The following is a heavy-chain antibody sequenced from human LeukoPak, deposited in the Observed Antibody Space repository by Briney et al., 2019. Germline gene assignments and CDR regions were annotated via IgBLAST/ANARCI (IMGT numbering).Heavy chain of an antibody. D-gene: IGHD3-22*01. Sequence: PGGSLRLSCAASGFTFSSYWMSWVRQAPGKGLEWVSVIYSGGSTYYADSVKGRFTISRDNSKNTLYLQMNSLRAEDTAVYYCARTNNPPYYYDSSGYYYFDYWGQGTLVTVSS. CDR3: ARTNNPPYYYDSSGYYYFDY. J-gene: IGHJ4*02. CDR1: GFTFSSYW. V-gene: IGHV3-66*01. CDR2: IYSGGST.